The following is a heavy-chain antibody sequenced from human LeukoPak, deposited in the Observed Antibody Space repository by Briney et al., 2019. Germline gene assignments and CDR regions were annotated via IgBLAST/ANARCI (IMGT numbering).Heavy chain of an antibody. D-gene: IGHD3-10*01. J-gene: IGHJ4*02. CDR2: NKSDGSNS. V-gene: IGHV3-74*01. CDR1: GFTFSTYW. Sequence: PGGSLRLSCAASGFTFSTYWMHWVRQAPGTGLVWVSRNKSDGSNSNYADFVKGLFTISRENAKNTLYLQMNRMRAEDTAVYLCVRVGERSSNGVDCWGQGTLVTVSS. CDR3: VRVGERSSNGVDC.